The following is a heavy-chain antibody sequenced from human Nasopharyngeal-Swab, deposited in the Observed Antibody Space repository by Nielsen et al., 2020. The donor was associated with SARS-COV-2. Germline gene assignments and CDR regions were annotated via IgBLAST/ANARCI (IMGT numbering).Heavy chain of an antibody. V-gene: IGHV4-59*12. CDR3: ARDRPNYGMDV. CDR2: VYYSGST. CDR1: GGSISGSY. J-gene: IGHJ6*02. Sequence: SETLSLTCTVSGGSISGSYWSWIRQPPGKGLEWIGYVYYSGSTVYNPSLKSRVTISVDTSKNQFSLNLNSVTAADTAMYYCARDRPNYGMDVWGRGTTVTVS.